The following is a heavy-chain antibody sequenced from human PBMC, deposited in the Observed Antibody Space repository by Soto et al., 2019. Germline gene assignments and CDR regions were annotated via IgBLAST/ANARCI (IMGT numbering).Heavy chain of an antibody. V-gene: IGHV1-8*01. D-gene: IGHD1-26*01. J-gene: IGHJ4*02. CDR3: ARGGTAGVDY. CDR1: GYSFTGLD. CDR2: IQPSSGRT. Sequence: QVQLVQSGAEVREPGASVKVSCKASGYSFTGLDINWVRQTTGQGLEWMGWIQPSSGRTGYAQKFQGRVTMTRDTSINTAYMELSSLTSDDTAFYYCARGGTAGVDYWGQGTLVTVSS.